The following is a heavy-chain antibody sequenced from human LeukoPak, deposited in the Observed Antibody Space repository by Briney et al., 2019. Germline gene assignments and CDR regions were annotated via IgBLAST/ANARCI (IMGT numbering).Heavy chain of an antibody. CDR3: TTYDVVVVVAARFVDY. J-gene: IGHJ4*02. D-gene: IGHD2-15*01. Sequence: GGPLRLSCAASGFTFSNAWMSWVRQAPGKGLEWVGRIKSKTDGGTTGYAAPVKGRFTISRDDSKNTLYLQMNSLKTEDTAVYYCTTYDVVVVVAARFVDYWGQGTLVTVSS. CDR2: IKSKTDGGTT. CDR1: GFTFSNAW. V-gene: IGHV3-15*01.